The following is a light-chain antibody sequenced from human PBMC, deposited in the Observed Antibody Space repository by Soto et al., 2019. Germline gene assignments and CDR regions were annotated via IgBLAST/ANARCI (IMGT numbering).Light chain of an antibody. V-gene: IGKV3-11*01. CDR1: QSVTIK. CDR3: QQRSNWPPQLT. J-gene: IGKJ4*01. Sequence: EVVLTQAPATLSFSPGDRATLSCGAIQSVTIKLAWYQQRPGQAPRLLIYDASNRATGIPARFSGSGSGTDFTLTISSLEPEDFAVYYCQQRSNWPPQLTFGGGTKVDIK. CDR2: DAS.